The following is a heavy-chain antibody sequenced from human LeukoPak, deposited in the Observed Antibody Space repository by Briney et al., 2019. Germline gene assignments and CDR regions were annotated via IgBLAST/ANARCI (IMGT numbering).Heavy chain of an antibody. J-gene: IGHJ4*02. CDR2: ISSSGSTI. Sequence: GGSLRLSCAASGFTFSSYWMSWVRQAPGKGLEWLSYISSSGSTIYYADSVKGRFTISRDNAKNSVFLQMNSLRAEDTAVYYCARDRANVRATFDYWGQGTLVTVSS. CDR3: ARDRANVRATFDY. V-gene: IGHV3-48*04. D-gene: IGHD1-26*01. CDR1: GFTFSSYW.